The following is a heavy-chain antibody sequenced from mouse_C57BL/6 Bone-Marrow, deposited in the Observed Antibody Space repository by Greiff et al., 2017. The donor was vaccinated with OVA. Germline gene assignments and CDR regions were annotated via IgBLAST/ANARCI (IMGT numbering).Heavy chain of an antibody. V-gene: IGHV1-64*01. CDR3: ARHYYSNYYAWFAY. J-gene: IGHJ3*01. D-gene: IGHD2-5*01. Sequence: VQLQQPGAELVKPGASVKLSCKASGYTFTSYWMHWVKQRPGQGLEWIGMIHPTSGSTNYNEKFKSKATLTVDKSSSTAYMQLSSLTSEDSAVYYCARHYYSNYYAWFAYWGQGTLVTVSA. CDR2: IHPTSGST. CDR1: GYTFTSYW.